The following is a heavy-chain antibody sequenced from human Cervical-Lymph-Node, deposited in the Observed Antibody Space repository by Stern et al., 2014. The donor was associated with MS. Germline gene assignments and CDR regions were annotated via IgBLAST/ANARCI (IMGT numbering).Heavy chain of an antibody. Sequence: VQLVESGGGAVPSGRSLRLSCAASGFPFSSYGMHWVRQAPGKGLEWVAVTSYDGSDKYYADSVKGRFTISRDNSKNTLYLQMNSLRAEDTAVYYCAKDFDIYYYYGMDVWGQGTTVTVSS. CDR1: GFPFSSYG. J-gene: IGHJ6*02. D-gene: IGHD2-15*01. CDR2: TSYDGSDK. CDR3: AKDFDIYYYYGMDV. V-gene: IGHV3-30*18.